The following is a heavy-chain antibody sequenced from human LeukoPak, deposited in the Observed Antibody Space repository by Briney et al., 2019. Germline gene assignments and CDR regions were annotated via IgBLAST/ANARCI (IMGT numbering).Heavy chain of an antibody. CDR2: INERGSST. Sequence: GGSLRLSCAASGFTFSNSSLHWVRQAPGKGLVWVSRINERGSSTSYADSVKGRFTISRDNAKNTLYLQMNNLRADDTAVYYCAGGRLVATSKAVAIDYWGQGTLVTVSS. V-gene: IGHV3-74*01. J-gene: IGHJ4*02. CDR3: AGGRLVATSKAVAIDY. CDR1: GFTFSNSS. D-gene: IGHD5-12*01.